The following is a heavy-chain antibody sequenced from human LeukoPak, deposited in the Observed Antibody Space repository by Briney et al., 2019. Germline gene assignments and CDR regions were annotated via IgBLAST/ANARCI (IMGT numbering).Heavy chain of an antibody. Sequence: GESLQISCQGSGYSFASYWIGGVRQMPGKGLEWMGIIYPGDSDTRYSPSFQGQVTISADKPISTASLQWSSLKASDTAMYYCARXGIXNTDYYYYAMDVWGQGTTVTVSS. CDR1: GYSFASYW. CDR2: IYPGDSDT. CDR3: ARXGIXNTDYYYYAMDV. V-gene: IGHV5-51*01. J-gene: IGHJ6*02.